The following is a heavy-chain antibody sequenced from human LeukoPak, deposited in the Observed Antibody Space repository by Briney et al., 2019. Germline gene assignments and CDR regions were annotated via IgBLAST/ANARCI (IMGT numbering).Heavy chain of an antibody. CDR2: ISSSSSYI. D-gene: IGHD3-10*02. J-gene: IGHJ6*03. V-gene: IGHV3-21*01. CDR3: ARDGWPLSGVLPYYMDV. Sequence: KSGGSLRLSCAASGFTFSIYWMSWVRQAPGKGLEWVSSISSSSSYIYYVDSVKGRFTISRDNAKNSLYLQMNSLRAEDTAVYYCARDGWPLSGVLPYYMDVWGKGTTVTVSS. CDR1: GFTFSIYW.